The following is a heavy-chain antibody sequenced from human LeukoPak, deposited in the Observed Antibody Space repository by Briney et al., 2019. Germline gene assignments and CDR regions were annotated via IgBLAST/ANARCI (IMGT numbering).Heavy chain of an antibody. D-gene: IGHD5-12*01. CDR1: GGTFSRFA. J-gene: IGHJ4*02. CDR3: AIDRDKGDYDFGFDN. V-gene: IGHV1-69*05. Sequence: SVKVSCKASGGTFSRFAFHWVRQAPGQGLQCMGGLVPIFGTPKYAQNFQGRVTITTDESTSTAYMDLSTLTSEDTAVYYCAIDRDKGDYDFGFDNWGQGTLVTVSS. CDR2: LVPIFGTP.